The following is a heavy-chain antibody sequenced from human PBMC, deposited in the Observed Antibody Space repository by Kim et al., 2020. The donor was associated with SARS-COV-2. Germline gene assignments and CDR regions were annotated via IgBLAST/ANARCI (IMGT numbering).Heavy chain of an antibody. CDR1: GFTFSDHY. J-gene: IGHJ6*01. V-gene: IGHV3-72*01. CDR2: IRNKANSYTT. Sequence: GGSLRLSCAASGFTFSDHYMDWVRQPPGKGLEWVGRIRNKANSYTTQYAASVKGRFTISRDDSKNSLYLQMNSLKTEDTAEYYCARSVIAGRDHKYYYY. D-gene: IGHD6-6*01. CDR3: ARSVIAGRDHKYYYY.